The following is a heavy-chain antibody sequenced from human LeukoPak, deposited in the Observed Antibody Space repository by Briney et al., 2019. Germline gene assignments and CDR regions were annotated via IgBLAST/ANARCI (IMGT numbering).Heavy chain of an antibody. J-gene: IGHJ4*02. V-gene: IGHV1-46*01. CDR1: GYTFSNYY. CDR2: ITPSGDIT. CDR3: ARAIAVAGVGGDYFDY. Sequence: ASVKVSCKASGYTFSNYYMLWVRQAPGQGLEWMGIITPSGDITTYAQKFQGRVTLTRDLSTSTVFMELSSLRSEDTAVYYCARAIAVAGVGGDYFDYWGQGTLVTVSS. D-gene: IGHD6-19*01.